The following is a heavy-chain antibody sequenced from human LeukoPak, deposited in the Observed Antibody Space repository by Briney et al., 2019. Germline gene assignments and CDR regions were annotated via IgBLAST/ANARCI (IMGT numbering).Heavy chain of an antibody. V-gene: IGHV4-4*02. CDR2: IYHSGST. CDR3: AKEWELGFDYFYYMDV. Sequence: SETLSLTCAVPGGSISSSNWWSWVRQPPGKGLEWIGEIYHSGSTNYNPSLKSRVTISVDKSKNQFSLKLSSVTAADTAVYYCAKEWELGFDYFYYMDVWGKGTTVTVSS. D-gene: IGHD3-10*01. J-gene: IGHJ6*03. CDR1: GGSISSSNW.